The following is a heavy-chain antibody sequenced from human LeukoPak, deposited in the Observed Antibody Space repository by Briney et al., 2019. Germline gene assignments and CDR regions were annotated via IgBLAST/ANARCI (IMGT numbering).Heavy chain of an antibody. J-gene: IGHJ6*02. D-gene: IGHD3-16*01. CDR3: ARGAFGGIRDGMDV. CDR2: AYYRSKWYI. Sequence: SQTLSLTCAISGDSVSSNSAIWNCIRLSPPRGLECLGRAYYRSKWYIEYAASVQSRITINPDTSKNQFFLQLNSVTPEDTAVYYCARGAFGGIRDGMDVWGQGTTVTVSS. CDR1: GDSVSSNSAI. V-gene: IGHV6-1*01.